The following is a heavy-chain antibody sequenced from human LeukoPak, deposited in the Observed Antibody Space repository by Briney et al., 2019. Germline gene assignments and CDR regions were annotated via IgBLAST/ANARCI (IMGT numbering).Heavy chain of an antibody. CDR2: IYYSGST. Sequence: SETLSLTCTVSGGSISSYYWSWIRQPPGKGLEWIGYIYYSGSTNYNPSLKSRVTISVDTSKNQFSLKLSSVTAADTAVYYCAGGNGKWVNYYYYYMDVWGKGTTVTVSS. D-gene: IGHD1-26*01. V-gene: IGHV4-59*01. J-gene: IGHJ6*03. CDR1: GGSISSYY. CDR3: AGGNGKWVNYYYYYMDV.